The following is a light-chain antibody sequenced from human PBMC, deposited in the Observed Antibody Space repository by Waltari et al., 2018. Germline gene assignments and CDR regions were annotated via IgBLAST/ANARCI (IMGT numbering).Light chain of an antibody. CDR3: QQRRYWPMT. J-gene: IGKJ5*01. V-gene: IGKV3-11*01. CDR1: QDANIY. Sequence: EIVLTQSPATLSLSPGEGATLSCRASQDANIYLAWYQQRPGQTPRLLIYDASNRATGIPARFSGSGSGTDFTLTISSLGPEDFAVYYCQQRRYWPMTFGQGTRLEIK. CDR2: DAS.